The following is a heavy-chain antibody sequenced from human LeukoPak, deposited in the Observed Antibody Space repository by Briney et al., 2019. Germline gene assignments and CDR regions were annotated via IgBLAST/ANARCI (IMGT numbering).Heavy chain of an antibody. V-gene: IGHV1-8*03. CDR1: GYTFTSYD. Sequence: GASVKVSCKASGYTFTSYDINWVRQATGQGLEWMGWMNPNSGNTGYAQKFQGRVTITRNTSISTAYMELSSLRSEDTAVYYCARSMRDFWSGATNWFDPWGQGTLVTVSS. D-gene: IGHD3-3*01. CDR3: ARSMRDFWSGATNWFDP. CDR2: MNPNSGNT. J-gene: IGHJ5*02.